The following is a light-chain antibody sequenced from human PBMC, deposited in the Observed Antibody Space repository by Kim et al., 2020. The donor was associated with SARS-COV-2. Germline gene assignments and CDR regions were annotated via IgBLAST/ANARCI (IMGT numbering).Light chain of an antibody. V-gene: IGKV4-1*01. J-gene: IGKJ2*01. CDR2: SAY. CDR1: QSVLYSPDNRNC. Sequence: DIVMTQSPDSLAVSLGERATINCKSSQSVLYSPDNRNCLAWYQHKPGQPPKLLIYSAYTRKSGVPDRFTGSGSVTDFTLTISSLQAEDVAVYYCQQYLGSPPYTFGQGTKLEIK. CDR3: QQYLGSPPYT.